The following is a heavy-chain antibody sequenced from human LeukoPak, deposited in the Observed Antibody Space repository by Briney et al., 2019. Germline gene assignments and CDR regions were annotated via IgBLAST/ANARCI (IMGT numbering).Heavy chain of an antibody. CDR2: ISYDGSNK. Sequence: GGSLRLSCAASGFDFHNYVIHWVRQAPGKGLEWVAVISYDGSNKYYADSVKGRFTISRDNSKNTLYLQMNSLRAEDTAVYYCARDSPGGGSYYGEWGQGTLVTVSS. J-gene: IGHJ4*02. CDR1: GFDFHNYV. D-gene: IGHD1-26*01. CDR3: ARDSPGGGSYYGE. V-gene: IGHV3-30*04.